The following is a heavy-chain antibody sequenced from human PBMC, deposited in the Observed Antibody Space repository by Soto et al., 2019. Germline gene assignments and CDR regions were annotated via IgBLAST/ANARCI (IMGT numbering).Heavy chain of an antibody. D-gene: IGHD3-22*01. V-gene: IGHV1-69*01. J-gene: IGHJ4*02. Sequence: QVQLVQSGAEVKKPGSSVKVSCKASGGTFSSYAISWVRQAPGQGLEWMGGIIPIFGTANYAQKFQGRVTITADESTSTAYMELSSLRSEDTAVYYCASRVRTRGGGDSSGYYSLFDYWGQGTLVTVSS. CDR3: ASRVRTRGGGDSSGYYSLFDY. CDR1: GGTFSSYA. CDR2: IIPIFGTA.